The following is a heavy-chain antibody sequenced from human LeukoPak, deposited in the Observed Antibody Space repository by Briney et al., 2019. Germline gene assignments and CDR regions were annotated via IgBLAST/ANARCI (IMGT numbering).Heavy chain of an antibody. D-gene: IGHD6-13*01. Sequence: ASVKVSCKASGYTFTSYGISWVRQAPGQGLEWMGWISAYNGNTNYAQKPQGRVTMTTDTSTSTAYMELRSLRSDDTAVYYCAREVLLEAGIAAAGFLFDYWGQGTLVTVSS. J-gene: IGHJ4*02. CDR2: ISAYNGNT. CDR1: GYTFTSYG. CDR3: AREVLLEAGIAAAGFLFDY. V-gene: IGHV1-18*01.